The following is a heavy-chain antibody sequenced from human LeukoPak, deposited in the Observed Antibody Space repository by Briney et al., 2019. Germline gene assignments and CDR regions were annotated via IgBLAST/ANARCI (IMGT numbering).Heavy chain of an antibody. J-gene: IGHJ3*01. Sequence: PGGSLRLSCAISGMTVSTTYMTWVRQAPGKGLEWVSVIYNSGNTYYADSVKGRFTISRDNSKNTVYLQMNSLRADDTAVYYCVRAGASGRSGRLVPGAFDVWGQGTMVTVPS. CDR2: IYNSGNT. D-gene: IGHD3-10*01. V-gene: IGHV3-53*01. CDR1: GMTVSTTY. CDR3: VRAGASGRSGRLVPGAFDV.